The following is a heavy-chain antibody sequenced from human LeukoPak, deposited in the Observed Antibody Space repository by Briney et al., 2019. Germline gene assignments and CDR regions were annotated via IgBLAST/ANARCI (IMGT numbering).Heavy chain of an antibody. D-gene: IGHD3-16*02. V-gene: IGHV1-46*01. J-gene: IGHJ6*02. Sequence: EASVKVSCKAPGYTFTSYYMHWVRQAPGQGLEWMGIINPSGGSTSYAQKFQGRVTMTRDTSTSAVYMELSSLRSEDTAVYYCARDSYLSAYGMDVWGQGTTVTVSS. CDR1: GYTFTSYY. CDR3: ARDSYLSAYGMDV. CDR2: INPSGGST.